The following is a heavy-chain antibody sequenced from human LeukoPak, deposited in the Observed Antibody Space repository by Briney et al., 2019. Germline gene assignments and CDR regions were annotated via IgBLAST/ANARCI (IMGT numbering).Heavy chain of an antibody. CDR3: ARGGYRWSSAYFDY. J-gene: IGHJ4*02. Sequence: SETLSLTCTVSGYSISNGYYWGWIRQPPGKGLEWIGEINHSGSTNYHPSLKSRVTISVDTSKNQFSLKLSSVTAADTAVYYCARGGYRWSSAYFDYWGQGTLVTVSS. CDR2: INHSGST. CDR1: GYSISNGYY. V-gene: IGHV4-38-2*02. D-gene: IGHD3-22*01.